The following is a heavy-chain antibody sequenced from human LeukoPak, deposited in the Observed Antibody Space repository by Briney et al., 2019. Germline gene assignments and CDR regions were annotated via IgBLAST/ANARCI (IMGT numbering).Heavy chain of an antibody. J-gene: IGHJ4*02. Sequence: SETLSLTCAVSGGSFSGYFWTWIRQPPGKGLECIGEINHRGNTNYNPSFKSRVTISVDTSKNQFSLKLSSVTAADTAVYYCARNIIAAAGTDYWGQGTLVTVSS. D-gene: IGHD6-13*01. CDR2: INHRGNT. CDR1: GGSFSGYF. V-gene: IGHV4-34*01. CDR3: ARNIIAAAGTDY.